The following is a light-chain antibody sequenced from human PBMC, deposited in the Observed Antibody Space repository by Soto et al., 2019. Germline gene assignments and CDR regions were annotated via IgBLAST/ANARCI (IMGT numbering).Light chain of an antibody. V-gene: IGKV3-11*01. CDR1: QSIGNS. CDR2: DAS. Sequence: EIVLTQSPATLSLSLGERATLSCRASQSIGNSLAWYQQKPGQAPSLLISDASNRATGIPARFSGSGSGTDFSLTIRSLEPYYFASYYCRDLYRWPLAFGGGSMVDI. CDR3: RDLYRWPLA. J-gene: IGKJ4*01.